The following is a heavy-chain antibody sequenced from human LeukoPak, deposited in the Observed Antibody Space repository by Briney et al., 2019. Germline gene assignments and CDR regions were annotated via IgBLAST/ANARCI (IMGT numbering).Heavy chain of an antibody. CDR1: GGSLSSHY. Sequence: SETLSLTCTVSGGSLSSHYWSWIRQPAGKGLEWIGRIYTGGSPNYNPSLKSRVTMSVDTSKNQFSLKLNSVTAADTAVYYCARRYCTNGVCYPWAFDIWGQGTMVTVSS. CDR3: ARRYCTNGVCYPWAFDI. J-gene: IGHJ3*02. D-gene: IGHD2-8*01. CDR2: IYTGGSP. V-gene: IGHV4-4*07.